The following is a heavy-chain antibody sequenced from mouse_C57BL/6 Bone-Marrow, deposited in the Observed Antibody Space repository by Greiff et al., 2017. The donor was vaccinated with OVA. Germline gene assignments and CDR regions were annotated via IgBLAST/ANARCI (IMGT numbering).Heavy chain of an antibody. J-gene: IGHJ4*01. CDR3: ARVGVLRNYAMDY. CDR2: ISDGGSYT. Sequence: EVKLVESGGGLVKPGWSLTLSCAASGFTFSSYALSWVRQTPEKRLEWVATISDGGSYTYYPDNVKGRFTIARDKAKNNRYRQMSHLKSEDTAMYYCARVGVLRNYAMDYWGQGTSVTVSS. V-gene: IGHV5-4*03. D-gene: IGHD1-1*01. CDR1: GFTFSSYA.